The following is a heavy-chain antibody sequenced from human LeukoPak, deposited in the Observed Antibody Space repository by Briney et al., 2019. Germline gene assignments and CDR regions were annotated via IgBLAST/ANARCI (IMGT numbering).Heavy chain of an antibody. Sequence: GGSLRLSCAASGFTFSSCAMSWVRQAPGKGLEWVSGIISTGGSTYYADSVKGRFIISRDNSKSTLSLQMDSLRAEDTAVYYCAKGYSSGWRTYFDYWGQGTLVTVSS. CDR1: GFTFSSCA. J-gene: IGHJ4*02. CDR2: IISTGGST. V-gene: IGHV3-23*01. CDR3: AKGYSSGWRTYFDY. D-gene: IGHD6-19*01.